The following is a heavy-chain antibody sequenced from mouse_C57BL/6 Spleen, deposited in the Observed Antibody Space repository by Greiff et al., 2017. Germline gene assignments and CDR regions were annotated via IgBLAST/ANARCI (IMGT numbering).Heavy chain of an antibody. D-gene: IGHD2-3*01. V-gene: IGHV1-53*01. CDR2: INPSNGGT. CDR1: GYTFTSYW. J-gene: IGHJ4*01. CDR3: AKEDDGYVYAMDY. Sequence: QVQLQQPGTELVKPGASVKLSCKASGYTFTSYWMHWVKPRPGQGLEWIGNINPSNGGTNYNEKFKSKATLTVDKSSSTAYLQLSSLTSEDSAVYCCAKEDDGYVYAMDYWGQGTSVTVSS.